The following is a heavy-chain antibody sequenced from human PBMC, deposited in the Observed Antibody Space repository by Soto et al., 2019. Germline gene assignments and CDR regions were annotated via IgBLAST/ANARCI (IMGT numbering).Heavy chain of an antibody. J-gene: IGHJ3*02. CDR2: INIDGSST. D-gene: IGHD3-3*01. CDR3: ARFRVPI. V-gene: IGHV3-74*01. CDR1: GFTFSSYW. Sequence: EVQLVESGGGLVQPGGSLRLSCAASGFTFSSYWMHWVRQAPGEGLVWVARINIDGSSTSYADSVKGRFTISRDNAKNTMYLQMNSLTADHTAIYYCARFRVPIWGQGKMVTFST.